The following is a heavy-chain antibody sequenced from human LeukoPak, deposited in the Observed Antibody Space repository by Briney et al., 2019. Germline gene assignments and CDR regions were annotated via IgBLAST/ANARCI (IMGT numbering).Heavy chain of an antibody. CDR1: GGTINSNYW. CDR2: IYHTGSV. Sequence: SGTLSLTCAVSGGTINSNYWWTWVRQSPGKGLEWIGEIYHTGSVNYNLSLESRVTISRDRSKNQFSLMLRSVTATDTAVYYCARHYDLWSGYNYWGQGLLVTVSS. J-gene: IGHJ4*02. D-gene: IGHD3-3*01. CDR3: ARHYDLWSGYNY. V-gene: IGHV4-4*02.